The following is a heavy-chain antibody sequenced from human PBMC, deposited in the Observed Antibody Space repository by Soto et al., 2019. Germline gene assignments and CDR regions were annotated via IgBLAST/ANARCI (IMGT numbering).Heavy chain of an antibody. Sequence: SGPTLVNPTQTLTLTCTFSGFSLSSTRMAVGWIRQPPGKALEWLALIYWDDDKRYSPFLKSRLTITKDTSKNQVVLTMSSMDPVDTARYYCAHIVVAGLGYYFAYWGQGSLVTVSS. D-gene: IGHD6-19*01. CDR2: IYWDDDK. J-gene: IGHJ4*02. CDR3: AHIVVAGLGYYFAY. CDR1: GFSLSSTRMA. V-gene: IGHV2-5*02.